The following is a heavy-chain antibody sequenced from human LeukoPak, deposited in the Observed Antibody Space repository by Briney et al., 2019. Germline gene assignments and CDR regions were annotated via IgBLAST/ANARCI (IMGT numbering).Heavy chain of an antibody. V-gene: IGHV3-21*01. D-gene: IGHD5-24*01. CDR2: ISSSSSYI. CDR1: GFTFSSYN. CDR3: AREGSRDGYNYYFDY. J-gene: IGHJ4*02. Sequence: GGSLRLSCAASGFTFSSYNMNWVRQAPGKGLEWVSSISSSSSYIYYADSVKGRFTISRDNAKNSLYLQMNSLRAEDTAVYYCAREGSRDGYNYYFDYWGQGTLVTVSS.